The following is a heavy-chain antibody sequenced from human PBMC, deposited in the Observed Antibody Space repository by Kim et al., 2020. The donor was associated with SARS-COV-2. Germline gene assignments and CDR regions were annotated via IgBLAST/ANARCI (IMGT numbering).Heavy chain of an antibody. CDR3: ARGFDI. J-gene: IGHJ3*02. CDR2: IDTDGTT. V-gene: IGHV4-4*07. Sequence: IDTDGTTNYNPALKSRVTMSVDTSKNQFSLKLSSVTAADTAVYYCARGFDIWGQGTMVTVSS.